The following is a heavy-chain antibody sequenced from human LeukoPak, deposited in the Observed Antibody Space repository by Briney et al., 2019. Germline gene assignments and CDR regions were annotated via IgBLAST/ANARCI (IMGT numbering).Heavy chain of an antibody. CDR3: ARGDNGWAL. Sequence: GGSLRLSCAASGFTFTSYWMSWVRQAPGKGLEWVANLNQDGSEKYYVDSVKGRFTISRDNAKNSLYLQMNSLSAEDTAVYYCARGDNGWALGGQGTLVTVSS. J-gene: IGHJ4*02. V-gene: IGHV3-7*01. D-gene: IGHD6-19*01. CDR2: LNQDGSEK. CDR1: GFTFTSYW.